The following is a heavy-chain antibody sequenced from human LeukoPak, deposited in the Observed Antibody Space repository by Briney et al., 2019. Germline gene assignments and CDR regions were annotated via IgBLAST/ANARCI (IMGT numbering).Heavy chain of an antibody. D-gene: IGHD6-13*01. Sequence: ETLSLTCTVSGYSISSGYYWGWIRQPPGKGLEWIGSIYHSGSTYYNPSLKSRVTISVDTSKNQFSLKLSSVTAADTAVYYCARNGIAAAARRGYFDYWGQGTLVTVSS. CDR1: GYSISSGYY. CDR3: ARNGIAAAARRGYFDY. J-gene: IGHJ4*02. V-gene: IGHV4-38-2*02. CDR2: IYHSGST.